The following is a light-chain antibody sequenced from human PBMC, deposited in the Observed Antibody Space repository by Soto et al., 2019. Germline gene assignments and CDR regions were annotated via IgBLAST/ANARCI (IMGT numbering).Light chain of an antibody. Sequence: DIVMTQSPATLSVSPGERVTLSCRASQSVASNLAWYQQKPGQAPRLLIFSASTRATGIPARFSGSGSGTEFTLVISSLQSEDFAVYYCQPSFISPPTFTFGQGTKLEIK. V-gene: IGKV3-15*01. CDR3: QPSFISPPTFT. CDR2: SAS. J-gene: IGKJ2*01. CDR1: QSVASN.